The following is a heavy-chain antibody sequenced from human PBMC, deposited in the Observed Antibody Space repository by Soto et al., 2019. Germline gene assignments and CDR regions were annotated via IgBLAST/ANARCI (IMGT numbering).Heavy chain of an antibody. J-gene: IGHJ6*02. CDR1: GFTFSTYA. Sequence: GGSLRLSXAASGFTFSTYAMTWVRQAPGKGLEWVSLISNSGDGTYYADSVKGRFTISRDNSQRTLNLQMNSLRAEDTAVYYCAKNGDFWSWGMDVWGQGTTVTVSS. D-gene: IGHD3-3*01. V-gene: IGHV3-23*01. CDR2: ISNSGDGT. CDR3: AKNGDFWSWGMDV.